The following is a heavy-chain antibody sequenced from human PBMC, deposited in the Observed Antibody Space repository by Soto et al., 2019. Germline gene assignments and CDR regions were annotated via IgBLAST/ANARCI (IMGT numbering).Heavy chain of an antibody. J-gene: IGHJ5*02. CDR3: AGLGMVAAHREFDP. V-gene: IGHV4-4*02. D-gene: IGHD2-15*01. CDR1: SGTISSSNW. CDR2: INQSGSP. Sequence: QVQLQESGPGLVKPSGTLSLTCAVSSGTISSSNWWTWVRQPPGKGLEWIGEINQSGSPNYNPSLRSRVTISVDKSKSQFFLKLSSVTAADTAIYYCAGLGMVAAHREFDPWGQGIRVTVSS.